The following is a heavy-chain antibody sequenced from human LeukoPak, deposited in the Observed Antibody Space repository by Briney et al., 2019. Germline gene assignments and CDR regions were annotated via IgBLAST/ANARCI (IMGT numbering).Heavy chain of an antibody. CDR1: GFTFDDCA. CDR2: ISWNSGSI. J-gene: IGHJ4*02. V-gene: IGHV3-9*01. CDR3: AKDNGAVAGTDDAFDY. D-gene: IGHD6-19*01. Sequence: GRSLRLSCAASGFTFDDCAMHWVRQAPGKGLEWVSGISWNSGSIGYADSVKGRFTISRDNAKNSLYLQMNSLRAEDTALYYCAKDNGAVAGTDDAFDYWGQGTLVTVSS.